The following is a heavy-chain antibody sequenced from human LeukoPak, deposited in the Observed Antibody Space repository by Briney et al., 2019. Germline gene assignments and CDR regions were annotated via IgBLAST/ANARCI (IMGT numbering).Heavy chain of an antibody. CDR2: ISYDGSNK. J-gene: IGHJ4*02. V-gene: IGHV3-30-3*01. CDR1: GFTFSSYA. Sequence: PGGSLRLSCAASGFTFSSYAMHWVRQAPGKGLEWVAVISYDGSNKYYADSVKGRFTISRDNSKNTLYLQMNSLRAEDTAVYYCVRDGGWLQFTYFDYWGQGTLVTVSS. D-gene: IGHD5-24*01. CDR3: VRDGGWLQFTYFDY.